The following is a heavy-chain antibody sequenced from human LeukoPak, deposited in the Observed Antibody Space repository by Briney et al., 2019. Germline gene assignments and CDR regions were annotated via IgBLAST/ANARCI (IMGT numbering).Heavy chain of an antibody. V-gene: IGHV4-61*02. D-gene: IGHD5-12*01. CDR3: ARDGYDYGAFDI. CDR2: IYTSGST. Sequence: SETLSLTCAVSGYSISSGTYYWSWIRQPAGKGLEWIGRIYTSGSTNYNPSLKSRVTISVDTSKNQFSLKLSSVTAADTAMYYCARDGYDYGAFDIWGQGTMVTVSS. CDR1: GYSISSGTYY. J-gene: IGHJ3*02.